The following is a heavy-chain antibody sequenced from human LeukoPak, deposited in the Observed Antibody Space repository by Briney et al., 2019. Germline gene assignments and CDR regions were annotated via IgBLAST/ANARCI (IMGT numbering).Heavy chain of an antibody. Sequence: SETLSLTCTVSGASINSYHWSWIRQPPGKGLEWIGYIYYSGSTNYNPSLKSRVTISVDTSKNQFSLKLSSVTAADTAVYYCARSLLWFWELLPHNWFDPWGQGTLVTVSS. J-gene: IGHJ5*02. CDR2: IYYSGST. CDR3: ARSLLWFWELLPHNWFDP. D-gene: IGHD3-10*01. V-gene: IGHV4-59*08. CDR1: GASINSYH.